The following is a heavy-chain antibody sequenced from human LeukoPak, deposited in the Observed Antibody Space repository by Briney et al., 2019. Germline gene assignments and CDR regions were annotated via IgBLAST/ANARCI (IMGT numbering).Heavy chain of an antibody. D-gene: IGHD1-7*01. Sequence: GASVKVSCKASGGTFSSYAINWVRQAPGQGLEWMGGIIPIFGTANYAQKFQGRVTITTDESTSTAYMELSSLRSEDTAVYYCARSPTGTRNYYYMDVWGKGTTVTVSS. V-gene: IGHV1-69*05. CDR1: GGTFSSYA. CDR3: ARSPTGTRNYYYMDV. J-gene: IGHJ6*03. CDR2: IIPIFGTA.